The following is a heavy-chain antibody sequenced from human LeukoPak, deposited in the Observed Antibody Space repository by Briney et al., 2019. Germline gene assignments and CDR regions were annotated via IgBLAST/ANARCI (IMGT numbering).Heavy chain of an antibody. J-gene: IGHJ4*02. CDR3: AKDNDDLGYCSGGSCYSDY. CDR1: GFMFSSYA. V-gene: IGHV3-23*01. Sequence: GGSLRLSCAASGFMFSSYAMSWVRQAPGKGLEWVSAISGSGGSTYYADSVKGRFTISRDNSKNTLYLQMNSLRAEDTAVYYCAKDNDDLGYCSGGSCYSDYWGQGTLVTVSS. D-gene: IGHD2-15*01. CDR2: ISGSGGST.